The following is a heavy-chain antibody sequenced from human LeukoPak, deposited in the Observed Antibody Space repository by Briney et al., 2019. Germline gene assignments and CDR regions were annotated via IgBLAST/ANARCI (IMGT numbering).Heavy chain of an antibody. D-gene: IGHD3-22*01. CDR3: AKNPRQYYYDSSGYFIDY. Sequence: GGSLRLSCAASGFTFSSSAMSWVRQVPGKGLEWVSGISASGGSTSYADSVRGRFTISRDNSKNTLYVQMNSLRDEDTAVYYCAKNPRQYYYDSSGYFIDYWGQGTLVTVSS. J-gene: IGHJ4*02. CDR2: ISASGGST. CDR1: GFTFSSSA. V-gene: IGHV3-23*01.